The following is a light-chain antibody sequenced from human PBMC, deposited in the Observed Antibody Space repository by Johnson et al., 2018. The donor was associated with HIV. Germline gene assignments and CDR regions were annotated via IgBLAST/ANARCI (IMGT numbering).Light chain of an antibody. CDR1: SSNIGNNY. CDR3: GTWDSSLSVNV. Sequence: QSVLTQPPSVSAAPGQKVTISCSGSSSNIGNNYVSWYQQLPGTAPKLLIYDNNKRPSGIPDRFSASKSGTSATLGITGLQTGDEADYYCGTWDSSLSVNVFGTGTKVTVL. J-gene: IGLJ1*01. CDR2: DNN. V-gene: IGLV1-51*01.